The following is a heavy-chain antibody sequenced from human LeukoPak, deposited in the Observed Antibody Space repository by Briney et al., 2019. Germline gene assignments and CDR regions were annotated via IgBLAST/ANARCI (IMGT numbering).Heavy chain of an antibody. D-gene: IGHD6-13*01. Sequence: SETLSLTCTVSGGSISSYYWSWIRQPPGKGLEWIGYVYYSGSTNYNPSLKSRVTISVDTSKNQFSLKLSSVTAADTAVYYCARAGIAAAGNRWFDPWGQGTLVTVSS. CDR2: VYYSGST. CDR3: ARAGIAAAGNRWFDP. J-gene: IGHJ5*02. V-gene: IGHV4-59*01. CDR1: GGSISSYY.